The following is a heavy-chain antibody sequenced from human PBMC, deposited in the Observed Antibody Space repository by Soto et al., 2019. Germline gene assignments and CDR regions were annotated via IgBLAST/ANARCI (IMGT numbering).Heavy chain of an antibody. V-gene: IGHV3-23*01. CDR2: ISGSGGST. J-gene: IGHJ3*02. D-gene: IGHD3-10*01. Sequence: SLRLSCAASGFTFSSYAMSWVRQAPGKGLEWVSAISGSGGSTYYADSVKGRFTISRDNSKNTLYLQMNSLRAEDTAVYYCAKERLLWFGELFSTDAFDIWGQGTMVTVSS. CDR1: GFTFSSYA. CDR3: AKERLLWFGELFSTDAFDI.